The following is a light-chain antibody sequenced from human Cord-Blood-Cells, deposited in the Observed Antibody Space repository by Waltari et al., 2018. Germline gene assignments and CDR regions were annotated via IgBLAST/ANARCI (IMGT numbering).Light chain of an antibody. Sequence: DIVMTQSPLSMRVTPGEPCSIPCRSSQSLLHSNGYNYLDWYLQKPGQAPQLLIYLGSNRASGVADRFSGSGSGTDFTLKISRVEAEDVGVYYCMQALQTPWTFGQGTKVEIK. CDR2: LGS. J-gene: IGKJ1*01. V-gene: IGKV2-28*01. CDR1: QSLLHSNGYNY. CDR3: MQALQTPWT.